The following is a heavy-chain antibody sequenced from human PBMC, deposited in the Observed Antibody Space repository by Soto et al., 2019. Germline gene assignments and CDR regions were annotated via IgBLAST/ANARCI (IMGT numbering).Heavy chain of an antibody. Sequence: QVQLVQSGAEVKKPGSSVKVSCKASGGTFSSYAISWVRQAPGQGLEWMGGIIPIFGTANYAQKFQGRVTITADESTRTAYMELSSLRSEDTAVYYCARDLPACSSTSCYGYYYYGMDVWGQGTTVTVSS. CDR3: ARDLPACSSTSCYGYYYYGMDV. D-gene: IGHD2-2*01. CDR1: GGTFSSYA. CDR2: IIPIFGTA. J-gene: IGHJ6*02. V-gene: IGHV1-69*01.